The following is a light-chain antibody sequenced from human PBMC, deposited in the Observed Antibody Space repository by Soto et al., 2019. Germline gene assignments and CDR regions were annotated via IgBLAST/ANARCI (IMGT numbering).Light chain of an antibody. CDR1: QSVLYSSNNRNY. Sequence: DIVMTQSPDSLAVSLGERATINCKSSQSVLYSSNNRNYLAWFQHKPGQPPKLLIYWASTRESGVPDRFSGSGSGTNFPLTVSSLQAEDVAVYYCQQYYSTPYTFGQGTKLEIK. CDR2: WAS. V-gene: IGKV4-1*01. CDR3: QQYYSTPYT. J-gene: IGKJ2*01.